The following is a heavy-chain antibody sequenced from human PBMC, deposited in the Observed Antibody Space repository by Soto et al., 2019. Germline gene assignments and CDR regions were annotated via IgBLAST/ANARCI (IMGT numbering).Heavy chain of an antibody. CDR3: AKDDPAPYITMVRGRGSHHNWFDP. Sequence: QVQLVESGGGVVQPGRSLRLSCATSGFTFSSYGMHWVRQAPGKGLEWVAVISYDGSNKYYADSVKGRFTISRDNSKNTLYLQMNSLRAEDTAGYYCAKDDPAPYITMVRGRGSHHNWFDPWGQGTLVTVSS. J-gene: IGHJ5*02. CDR1: GFTFSSYG. CDR2: ISYDGSNK. V-gene: IGHV3-30*18. D-gene: IGHD3-10*01.